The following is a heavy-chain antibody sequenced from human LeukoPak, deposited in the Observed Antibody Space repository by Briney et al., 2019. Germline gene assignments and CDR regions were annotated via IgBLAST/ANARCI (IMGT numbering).Heavy chain of an antibody. J-gene: IGHJ6*03. Sequence: GGSLRLSCAASGFAFGTYSIHWVRQAPGKGLEWVSSISSSSSYIYYADSVKGRFTISRDNAKNSLYLQMNSLRAEDTAVYYCARGHDYYYMDVWGKGTTVTVSS. V-gene: IGHV3-21*01. CDR3: ARGHDYYYMDV. CDR2: ISSSSSYI. CDR1: GFAFGTYS.